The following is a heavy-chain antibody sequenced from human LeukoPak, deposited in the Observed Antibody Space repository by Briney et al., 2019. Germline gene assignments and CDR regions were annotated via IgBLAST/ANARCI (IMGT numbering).Heavy chain of an antibody. J-gene: IGHJ4*02. Sequence: GGSLRLSCAASGFTFSSYAMHWVRQAPGKGLEYVSAISSNGGSTYYANSVKGRFTISRDNSKNTLYLQMGSLRAEDMAVYYCARVPSVVVTCQLDYWGQGTLVTVSS. CDR3: ARVPSVVVTCQLDY. CDR1: GFTFSSYA. CDR2: ISSNGGST. D-gene: IGHD2-21*02. V-gene: IGHV3-64*01.